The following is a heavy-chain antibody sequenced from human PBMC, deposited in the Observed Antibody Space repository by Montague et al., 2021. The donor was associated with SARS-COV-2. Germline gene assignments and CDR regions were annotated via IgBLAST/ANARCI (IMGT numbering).Heavy chain of an antibody. Sequence: NNPTLKSRVTISVDTSKNQFSLKLSSVTAADTAVYYCSTLPLSITIFGVVQGYYFDDWGQGTLVTVSA. V-gene: IGHV4-39*01. J-gene: IGHJ4*02. D-gene: IGHD3-3*01. CDR3: STLPLSITIFGVVQGYYFDD.